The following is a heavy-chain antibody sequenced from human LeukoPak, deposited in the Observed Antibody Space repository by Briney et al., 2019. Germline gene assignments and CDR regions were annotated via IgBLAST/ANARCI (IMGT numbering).Heavy chain of an antibody. CDR2: IYYTGST. CDR1: GGSISNYF. Sequence: ETVSLTCTVSGGSISNYFWSWIRQPPGKGLEWIGYIYYTGSTNYNPSLKSRLTISVGTSKNQFSLKLSSVTAADTAVYYCARPSRSISTAGAFDVWGHLTIVTVSS. J-gene: IGHJ3*01. D-gene: IGHD3-10*01. CDR3: ARPSRSISTAGAFDV. V-gene: IGHV4-59*01.